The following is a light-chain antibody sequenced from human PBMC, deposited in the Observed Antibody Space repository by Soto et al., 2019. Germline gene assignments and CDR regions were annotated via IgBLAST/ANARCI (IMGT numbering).Light chain of an antibody. V-gene: IGKV3-15*01. Sequence: VVTQSPVTLSVSPGERVTLSCRASQSVDSDVAWFQHKPGQAPRLLIYGASTRAAGIPARFSGSGYETDFTFTISGLEPEDSATYLCQQYKNWVRGTFSQGTKLEIK. J-gene: IGKJ2*01. CDR3: QQYKNWVRGT. CDR1: QSVDSD. CDR2: GAS.